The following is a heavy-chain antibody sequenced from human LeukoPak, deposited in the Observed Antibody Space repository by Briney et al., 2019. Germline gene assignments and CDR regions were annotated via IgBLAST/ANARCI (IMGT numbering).Heavy chain of an antibody. D-gene: IGHD1-26*01. CDR1: GGSFSGYY. CDR3: ARNSGSYYHY. J-gene: IGHJ4*02. Sequence: PSETLSLTCAVYGGSFSGYYWSWIRQPPGKGLEWIGEINHSGSTNYNPSLKSRVTISVDTSKNQFSLKLSSVTAADTAVCYCARNSGSYYHYWGQGTLVTVSS. CDR2: INHSGST. V-gene: IGHV4-34*01.